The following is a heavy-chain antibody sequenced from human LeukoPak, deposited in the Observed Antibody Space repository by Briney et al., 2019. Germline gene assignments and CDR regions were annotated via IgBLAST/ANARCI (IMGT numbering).Heavy chain of an antibody. V-gene: IGHV3-74*01. CDR2: INTDGSTT. Sequence: GGSLRHSCAASGFTFSSHWMHWVRQGSGKGLVWVSRINTDGSTTTYADSVKGRFTISRDNAKNTLYLQMSSLRAEDTAVYYCARVDGSGSHFDYWGQGILVTVSS. J-gene: IGHJ4*02. CDR3: ARVDGSGSHFDY. CDR1: GFTFSSHW. D-gene: IGHD3-10*01.